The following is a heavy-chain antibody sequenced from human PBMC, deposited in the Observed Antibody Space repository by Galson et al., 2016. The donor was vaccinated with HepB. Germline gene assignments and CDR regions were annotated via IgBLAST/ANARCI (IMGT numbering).Heavy chain of an antibody. Sequence: SLRLSCAASGFTFSDAWMNWVRQAPGKGLEWVGRIRRNSDGGSADYAAPVKGRFTISRDDSKDMLYLQMNSLKTEDTAVYYCTLSHYYDSSGYYYEYGSWGQGTLVTVSS. CDR3: TLSHYYDSSGYYYEYGS. V-gene: IGHV3-15*01. J-gene: IGHJ4*02. CDR1: GFTFSDAW. D-gene: IGHD3-22*01. CDR2: IRRNSDGGSA.